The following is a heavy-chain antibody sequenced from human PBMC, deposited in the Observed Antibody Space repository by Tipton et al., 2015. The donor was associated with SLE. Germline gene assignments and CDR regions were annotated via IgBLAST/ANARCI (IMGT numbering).Heavy chain of an antibody. J-gene: IGHJ5*02. V-gene: IGHV4-59*08. CDR2: IYYSGST. CDR3: ARSVTPAAIGWFDP. Sequence: TLSLTCTVSGGSISSHYWSWIRQPPGKGLEWIGYIYYSGSTNYNPSLKSRVTISVDTSKNQFSLKLSSVTAADTAVYYCARSVTPAAIGWFDPWGQGTLFTVSS. CDR1: GGSISSHY. D-gene: IGHD2-2*01.